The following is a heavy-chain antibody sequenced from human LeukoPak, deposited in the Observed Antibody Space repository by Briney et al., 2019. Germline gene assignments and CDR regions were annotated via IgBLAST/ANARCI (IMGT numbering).Heavy chain of an antibody. D-gene: IGHD3-22*01. CDR1: GYTFTGYD. CDR2: INPNSGGT. V-gene: IGHV1-2*02. J-gene: IGHJ6*02. CDR3: ARQREITMIVVVMDYYYGMDV. Sequence: GASVKVSCKASGYTFTGYDMNWVRQAPGQGLEGRGGINPNSGGTKYAQKFQGRVTMTRDTSISTAYMELSGLRSDDTAVYYCARQREITMIVVVMDYYYGMDVWGQGTTVTVSS.